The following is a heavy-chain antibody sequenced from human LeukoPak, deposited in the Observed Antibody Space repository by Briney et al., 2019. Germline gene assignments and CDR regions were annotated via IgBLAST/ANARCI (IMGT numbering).Heavy chain of an antibody. Sequence: GESLKISCKGSGYRFTSYWIGWVRQMPGKGLEWMGIIYPGDSDTRYSPSFQGQVTISVDKSISTAYLQWSSLKASDTAMYYCARHRHNYDSSGYSDYWGQGTLVTVSS. CDR3: ARHRHNYDSSGYSDY. D-gene: IGHD3-22*01. CDR1: GYRFTSYW. J-gene: IGHJ4*02. V-gene: IGHV5-51*01. CDR2: IYPGDSDT.